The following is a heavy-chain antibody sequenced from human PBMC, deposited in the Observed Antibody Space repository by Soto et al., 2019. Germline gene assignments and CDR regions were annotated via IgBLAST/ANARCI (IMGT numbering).Heavy chain of an antibody. V-gene: IGHV3-30-3*01. J-gene: IGHJ4*02. Sequence: PGRSLILSSAASGVTLSYYSMHSVRPAPGKGLEWVALLSNDGSNEKYANSLKGRFTISRDNSKSTVYLQMNSLRAEDTAVYYCGRGSGPGSYLVDYWGQGTLVTVSS. CDR2: LSNDGSNE. CDR3: GRGSGPGSYLVDY. CDR1: GVTLSYYS. D-gene: IGHD3-10*01.